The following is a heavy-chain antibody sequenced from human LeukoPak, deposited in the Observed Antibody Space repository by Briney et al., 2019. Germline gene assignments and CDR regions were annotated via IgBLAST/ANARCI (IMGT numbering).Heavy chain of an antibody. CDR3: ARDGRPGRLGYYYMDV. V-gene: IGHV3-30-3*01. CDR1: GFTFSSYA. Sequence: PGGSLRLSCAASGFTFSSYAMHWVRQAPGKGLEWVAVISYDGSNKYYADSVKGRFTISRDNSKNTLYLQMNSLRAEDTAVYYCARDGRPGRLGYYYMDVWGKGTTVTVSS. J-gene: IGHJ6*03. D-gene: IGHD3-16*01. CDR2: ISYDGSNK.